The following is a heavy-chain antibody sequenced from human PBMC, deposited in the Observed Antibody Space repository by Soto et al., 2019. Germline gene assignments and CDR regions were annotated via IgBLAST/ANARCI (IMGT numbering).Heavy chain of an antibody. CDR1: GYTFTSYY. CDR3: ARARRYSSSFSPFDY. J-gene: IGHJ4*02. CDR2: INPSGGST. V-gene: IGHV1-46*03. D-gene: IGHD6-13*01. Sequence: ASVKVSCKASGYTFTSYYMHWVRQAPGQGLEWMGIINPSGGSTSYAQKFQGRVTMTRDTSTSTVYMGLSSLRSEHTAVYYFARARRYSSSFSPFDYLGQGTLVTVSS.